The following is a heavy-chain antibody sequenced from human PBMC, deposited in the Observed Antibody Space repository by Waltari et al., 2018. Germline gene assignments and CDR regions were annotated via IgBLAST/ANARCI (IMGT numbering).Heavy chain of an antibody. CDR3: ATGGWGFYLGY. CDR2: ISRDSSYM. Sequence: EVQLLESGGGLVRPGGSLRLSCAASGLSFSSYNLNWVRQSPGKGLEVVSSISRDSSYMQYADSVKGRFTISRDNAKNSLYLQLNSLRAEDTAVYYCATGGWGFYLGYWGQGTLVTVSS. J-gene: IGHJ4*02. V-gene: IGHV3-21*02. D-gene: IGHD7-27*01. CDR1: GLSFSSYN.